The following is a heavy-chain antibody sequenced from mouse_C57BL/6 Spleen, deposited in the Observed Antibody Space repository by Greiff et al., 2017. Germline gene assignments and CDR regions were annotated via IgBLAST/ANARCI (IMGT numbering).Heavy chain of an antibody. CDR3: ARWRGSSLYYFDY. V-gene: IGHV1-52*01. J-gene: IGHJ2*01. Sequence: VQLQQPGAELVRPGSSVKLSCKASGYTFTSYWMHWVKQRPIQGLEWIGNIDPSDSETHYNQKFKDKATLTVDKSSSTAYMQHSSLTSEDSAVYYCARWRGSSLYYFDYWGQGTTLTVSS. D-gene: IGHD1-1*01. CDR2: IDPSDSET. CDR1: GYTFTSYW.